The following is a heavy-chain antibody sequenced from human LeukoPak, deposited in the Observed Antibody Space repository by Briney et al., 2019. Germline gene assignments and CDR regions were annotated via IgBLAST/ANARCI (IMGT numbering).Heavy chain of an antibody. J-gene: IGHJ4*02. CDR2: ISGSAISGSGGRT. V-gene: IGHV3-23*01. CDR3: AKEALKAAILGYYFDY. Sequence: GGSLRLSCAASGFTFSSYAMSWVRQAPGKGLEWVSAISGSAISGSGGRTYYADSVKGRFTISRDNSKNTLYLQMNSLGAEDTAVYYCAKEALKAAILGYYFDYWGQGTLVTVSS. D-gene: IGHD2-2*01. CDR1: GFTFSSYA.